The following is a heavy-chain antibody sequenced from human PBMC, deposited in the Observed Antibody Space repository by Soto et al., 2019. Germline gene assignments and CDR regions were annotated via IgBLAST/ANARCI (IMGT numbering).Heavy chain of an antibody. CDR3: ARDPPYCSSPSCYAVDY. CDR1: GFTFSSYS. V-gene: IGHV3-48*01. J-gene: IGHJ4*02. Sequence: EVQLVESGGGLVQPGGSLRLSCAASGFTFSSYSMNWVRQAPGKGLEWVAYISSSSSTIYYADSVKGRFTISRDNAKNSLYLQMNSLRAEDTAVYYCARDPPYCSSPSCYAVDYWGQGTLVTVSS. CDR2: ISSSSSTI. D-gene: IGHD2-2*01.